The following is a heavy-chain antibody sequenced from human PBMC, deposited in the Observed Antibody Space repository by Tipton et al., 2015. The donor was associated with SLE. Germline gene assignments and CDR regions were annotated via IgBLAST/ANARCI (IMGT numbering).Heavy chain of an antibody. D-gene: IGHD6-13*01. J-gene: IGHJ4*02. CDR2: ISAYNGNT. Sequence: QSGAEVKKPGASVKVSCKASGYTFTSYGISWVRQAPGQGLEWMGWISAYNGNTNYAQKLQGRVTMTTDTSTSTAYMELRSLRSDDTAVYYCARVPQLVSPPHYFDYWGQGTLVTVSS. V-gene: IGHV1-18*01. CDR1: GYTFTSYG. CDR3: ARVPQLVSPPHYFDY.